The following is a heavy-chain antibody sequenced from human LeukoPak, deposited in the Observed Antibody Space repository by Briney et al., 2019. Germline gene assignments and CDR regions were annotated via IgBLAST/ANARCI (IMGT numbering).Heavy chain of an antibody. CDR2: INHSGST. CDR3: ARNMVREIYYFDY. V-gene: IGHV4-34*01. J-gene: IGHJ4*02. D-gene: IGHD3-10*01. Sequence: PSETLSLTCAVYGGSFSGYYWSWIRQPPGKGLEWIGEINHSGSTNYNPSLKSRVTISVDTSKNQFSLKLSSVTAADTAVYYCARNMVREIYYFDYWGQGTLVTVSS. CDR1: GGSFSGYY.